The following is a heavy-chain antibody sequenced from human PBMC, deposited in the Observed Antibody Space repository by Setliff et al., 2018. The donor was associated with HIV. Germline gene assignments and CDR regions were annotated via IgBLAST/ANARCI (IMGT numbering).Heavy chain of an antibody. V-gene: IGHV4-39*01. D-gene: IGHD3-22*01. CDR1: GGSISSGSFY. Sequence: SETLSLTCTVSGGSISSGSFYWGWIRQPPGKGLEWIGSIYYSGNTYYNPSLKSRVTISVDTSKNQFSLKLSSVTAADTAVYYCARQHYYDSSGRNLMDVWGKGTTVTVSS. J-gene: IGHJ6*03. CDR3: ARQHYYDSSGRNLMDV. CDR2: IYYSGNT.